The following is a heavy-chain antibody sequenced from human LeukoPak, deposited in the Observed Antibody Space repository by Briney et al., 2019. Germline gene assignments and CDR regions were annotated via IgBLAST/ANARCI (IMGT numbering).Heavy chain of an antibody. CDR1: GGSISSYY. CDR3: ARTGSTVTMLYPFDH. V-gene: IGHV4-59*01. J-gene: IGHJ4*02. CDR2: SYYSGST. Sequence: SETLSLTCTVSGGSISSYYWSWIRHPPGKGLEWIGYSYYSGSTNYNPSLKSRVSISVDSSKKQFSLKLSSVTAADTAVYYCARTGSTVTMLYPFDHWGQGTLVTVSS. D-gene: IGHD4-17*01.